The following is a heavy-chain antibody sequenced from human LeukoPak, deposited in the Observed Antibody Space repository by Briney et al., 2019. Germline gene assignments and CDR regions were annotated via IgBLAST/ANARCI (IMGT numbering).Heavy chain of an antibody. CDR3: AREESRELQQDY. D-gene: IGHD1-26*01. V-gene: IGHV1-69*04. CDR1: GYTFASFG. CDR2: IIPILGIA. Sequence: ASVKVSCKASGYTFASFGITWVRQAPGQGLEWMGRIIPILGIANYAQKFQGRVTITADKSTSTAYMELSSLRSEDTAVYYCAREESRELQQDYWGQGTLVTVSS. J-gene: IGHJ4*02.